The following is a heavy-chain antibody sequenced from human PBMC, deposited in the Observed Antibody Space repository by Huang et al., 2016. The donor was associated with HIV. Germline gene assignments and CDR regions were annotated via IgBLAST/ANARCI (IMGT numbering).Heavy chain of an antibody. CDR3: ARDHWYPLQNWFDL. CDR1: GYIFTKYG. J-gene: IGHJ5*01. V-gene: IGHV1-18*01. CDR2: NSAYTGNT. D-gene: IGHD1-1*01. Sequence: QVELVQSGAEVKRPGASVRVSCKAAGYIFTKYGIKWVRQAPGQGLEWRGWNSAYTGNTNYAEKFQGRVTLTRDTSATTAYMELRDVTSADTAVYYCARDHWYPLQNWFDLWGQGTLVTVSS.